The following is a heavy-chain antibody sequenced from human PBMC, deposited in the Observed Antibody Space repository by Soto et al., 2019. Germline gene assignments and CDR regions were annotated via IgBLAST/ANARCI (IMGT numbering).Heavy chain of an antibody. CDR1: GFTFDDYA. CDR3: AKDIVVVPAYYFDY. CDR2: ISWNSGSI. V-gene: IGHV3-9*01. D-gene: IGHD2-2*01. J-gene: IGHJ4*02. Sequence: EVQLVESGGGLVQPGRSLRLSCAASGFTFDDYAMHWVRQAPGKGLEWVSGISWNSGSIGYADSVKGRFTISRDNAKNSLYLQMNSLRAEDTALYYCAKDIVVVPAYYFDYWGQGTLVTVSS.